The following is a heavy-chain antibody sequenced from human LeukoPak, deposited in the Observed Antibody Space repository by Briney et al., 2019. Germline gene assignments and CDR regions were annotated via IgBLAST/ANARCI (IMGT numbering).Heavy chain of an antibody. CDR3: ARERKYSGYVVYWFDP. J-gene: IGHJ5*02. V-gene: IGHV4-59*12. CDR2: IYYSGST. CDR1: GGSISSYY. Sequence: SETLSLTCTVSGGSISSYYWSWIRQPPGKGLEWIGYIYYSGSTNYNPSLKSRVTISVDTSKNQFSLKLSSVTAADTAVYYCARERKYSGYVVYWFDPWGQGTLVTVSS. D-gene: IGHD5-12*01.